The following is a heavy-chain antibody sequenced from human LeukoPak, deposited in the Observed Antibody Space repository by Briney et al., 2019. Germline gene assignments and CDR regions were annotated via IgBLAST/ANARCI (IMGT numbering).Heavy chain of an antibody. V-gene: IGHV1-24*01. CDR3: ATASTSYYYGSGSSGYFDY. Sequence: GASVKVSCKVSGYTLTELSMHWVRQAPGKGLEWMGGFDPEDGETIYAQKFQGRVTMTEDTSTDTAYMELSSLRSEDTAVYYCATASTSYYYGSGSSGYFDYWGQGTLVTVSS. D-gene: IGHD3-10*01. CDR1: GYTLTELS. J-gene: IGHJ4*02. CDR2: FDPEDGET.